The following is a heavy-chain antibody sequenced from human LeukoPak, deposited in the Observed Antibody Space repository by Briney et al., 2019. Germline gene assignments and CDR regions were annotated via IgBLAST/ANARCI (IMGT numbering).Heavy chain of an antibody. J-gene: IGHJ5*02. CDR1: GGSISSYY. V-gene: IGHV4-59*01. Sequence: SATLSLTCTVSGGSISSYYWSWIRQPPGKRLEWIGYIYYSGSTNYNPSLKSRVTISVDTSKNQFSLKLSSVTAADTAVYYCAREVAWFDPWGQGTLVTVSS. CDR2: IYYSGST. CDR3: AREVAWFDP. D-gene: IGHD2-15*01.